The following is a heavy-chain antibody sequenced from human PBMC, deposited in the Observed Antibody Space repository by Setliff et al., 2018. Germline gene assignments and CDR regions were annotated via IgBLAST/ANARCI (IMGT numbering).Heavy chain of an antibody. CDR2: IYYSGST. CDR3: AGRSNLGATIFSGAFDI. Sequence: PSETLSLTCTVSGGSISSSSYYWGWIRQPPGKGLEWIGSIYYSGSTYYNPSLKSRVTISVDTSKNQFSLKRSSVTAADTAVYYCAGRSNLGATIFSGAFDIWGQGTMVTVSS. V-gene: IGHV4-39*01. J-gene: IGHJ3*02. D-gene: IGHD3-3*01. CDR1: GGSISSSSYY.